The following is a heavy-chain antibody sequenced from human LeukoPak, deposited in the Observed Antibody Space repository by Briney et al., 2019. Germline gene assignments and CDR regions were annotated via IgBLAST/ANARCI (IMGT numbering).Heavy chain of an antibody. J-gene: IGHJ3*02. D-gene: IGHD2-2*01. V-gene: IGHV3-48*04. Sequence: GGSLRLSCAASGFTFSTYTMVWVRQAPGKGLEWVSYIRSSGSTIYYADSVKGRFTISRDNAKNSLYLQMNSLRAEDTAVYYCAKGAYCSSTSCYDGYDAFDIWGQGTMVTVSS. CDR2: IRSSGSTI. CDR1: GFTFSTYT. CDR3: AKGAYCSSTSCYDGYDAFDI.